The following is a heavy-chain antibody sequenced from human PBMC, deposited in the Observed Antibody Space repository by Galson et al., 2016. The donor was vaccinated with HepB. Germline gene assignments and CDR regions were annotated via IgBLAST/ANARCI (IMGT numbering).Heavy chain of an antibody. CDR3: AKGSARLRLRGSYYFDY. J-gene: IGHJ4*02. CDR1: GFTFHSYG. V-gene: IGHV3-30*18. Sequence: SLRLSCAASGFTFHSYGIHWVRQAPGRGLDWVAFISYDGDNQHYADSVRDRFTISRDNSKSTLHLQMDGLRPEDTAVYYCAKGSARLRLRGSYYFDYWGQGTLVTVSS. D-gene: IGHD1-26*01. CDR2: ISYDGDNQ.